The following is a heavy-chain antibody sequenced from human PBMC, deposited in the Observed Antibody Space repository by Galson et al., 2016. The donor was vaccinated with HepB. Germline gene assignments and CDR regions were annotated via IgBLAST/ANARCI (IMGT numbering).Heavy chain of an antibody. J-gene: IGHJ2*01. CDR3: ARGAARPGDWYFDL. CDR1: GFTFSSYD. Sequence: SLRLSCAASGFTFSSYDMHWVRQATGKGLEWVSTIGTAGDTYYSGSVKGRFTLSRENAKNSLYLQMNSLRAGDTAVYYCARGAARPGDWYFDLWGRGTLVTVSS. D-gene: IGHD6-6*01. CDR2: IGTAGDT. V-gene: IGHV3-13*04.